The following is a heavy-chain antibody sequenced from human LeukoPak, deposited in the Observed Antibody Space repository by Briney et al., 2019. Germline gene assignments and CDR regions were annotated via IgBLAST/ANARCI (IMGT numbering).Heavy chain of an antibody. CDR3: ARGVDYDILSEGVYTTPVNAFDI. J-gene: IGHJ3*02. V-gene: IGHV1-69*05. CDR1: GGTFSSYA. Sequence: SVKVSCKASGGTFSSYAISWVRQAPGQGLEWMGGIIPIFGTANYAQKFQGRVTITTDESTSTAYMELSSLRSEDTAVYYCARGVDYDILSEGVYTTPVNAFDIWGQGTMVTVSS. CDR2: IIPIFGTA. D-gene: IGHD3-9*01.